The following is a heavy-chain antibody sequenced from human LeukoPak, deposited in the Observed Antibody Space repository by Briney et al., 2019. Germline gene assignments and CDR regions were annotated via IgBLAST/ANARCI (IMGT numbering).Heavy chain of an antibody. CDR1: GGSISNYY. J-gene: IGHJ6*02. CDR3: ARAWSPDYYYGMDV. CDR2: ISYNGNT. V-gene: IGHV4-59*01. Sequence: SETLSLTCTISGGSISNYYCSWIRQSPGKGLEWIGYISYNGNTNYSPSLKSRLTMSVDTSKNQFSLKLRSATAADTAVYYCARAWSPDYYYGMDVWGQGTTVTVSS. D-gene: IGHD3-3*01.